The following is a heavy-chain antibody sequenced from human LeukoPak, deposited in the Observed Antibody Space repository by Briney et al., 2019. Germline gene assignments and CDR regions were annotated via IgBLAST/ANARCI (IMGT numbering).Heavy chain of an antibody. Sequence: PSETLSLTCTVSGYSISSGYYWGWIRQPPGKGLEWIGSIYHSGSTYYNPSLKSRVTISVDTSKNQFSLKLSSVTAADTAVYYCARHPAIGYFAWFGGGQGTLVTVSS. D-gene: IGHD3-9*01. CDR3: ARHPAIGYFAWFG. V-gene: IGHV4-38-2*02. CDR1: GYSISSGYY. J-gene: IGHJ4*02. CDR2: IYHSGST.